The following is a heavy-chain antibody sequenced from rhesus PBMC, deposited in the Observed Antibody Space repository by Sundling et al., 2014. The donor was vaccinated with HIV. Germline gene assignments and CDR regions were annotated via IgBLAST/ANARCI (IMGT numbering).Heavy chain of an antibody. D-gene: IGHD3-22*01. J-gene: IGHJ1*01. CDR3: AKGGETEYFEF. CDR1: GFIFGSYG. V-gene: IGHV3-103*01. CDR2: ISSGGHST. Sequence: EVQLVESGGGLVQPGGSLRVSCVASGFIFGSYGMYWVRQAPGKGLEWISGISSGGHSTYYADSVKGRFSISRDNSKNTVSLQMNSLRAEDTAVYYCAKGGETEYFEFWGQGALVTVSS.